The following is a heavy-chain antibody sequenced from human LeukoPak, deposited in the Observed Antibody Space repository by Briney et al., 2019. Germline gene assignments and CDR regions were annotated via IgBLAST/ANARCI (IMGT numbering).Heavy chain of an antibody. D-gene: IGHD2-8*02. CDR3: ARGFRIEVVYAQSGTFDI. J-gene: IGHJ3*02. V-gene: IGHV4-39*01. CDR1: GDSISSNNY. Sequence: SETLSLTCNVSGDSISSNNYWGWIRQPPGKGLEWIGSIYYSGNNYYNPSLKSRVIISVDTSNNLLSLKLNSVTAADTAVYYCARGFRIEVVYAQSGTFDIWGQGTMVTVSS. CDR2: IYYSGNN.